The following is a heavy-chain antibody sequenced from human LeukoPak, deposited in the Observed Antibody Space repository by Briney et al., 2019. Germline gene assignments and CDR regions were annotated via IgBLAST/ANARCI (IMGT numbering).Heavy chain of an antibody. CDR2: ISIRVGSS. D-gene: IGHD6-6*01. J-gene: IGHJ4*02. CDR1: GFTFSSYA. Sequence: GGSLRLSCAASGFTFSSYAMSWVRQAPGKGLEWASTISIRVGSSYYADSVKGRFTISRDNSRNTLYLQMNGLRDEDTAIYYCARTGQLDYWGQGTLVTVSS. CDR3: ARTGQLDY. V-gene: IGHV3-23*01.